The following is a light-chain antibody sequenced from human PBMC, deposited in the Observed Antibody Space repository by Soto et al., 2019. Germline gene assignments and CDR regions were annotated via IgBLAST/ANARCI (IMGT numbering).Light chain of an antibody. J-gene: IGKJ1*01. Sequence: EIVMTQSPATLAVSPGERATLSCRASQSVRINVAWYQQKNGQAPRLLVYGASTRASGIPDRFSGSGSGTELTLTISRLQSEDFAVYYCQEYSKWPSRTFGPGTKVDIK. CDR3: QEYSKWPSRT. CDR1: QSVRIN. CDR2: GAS. V-gene: IGKV3-15*01.